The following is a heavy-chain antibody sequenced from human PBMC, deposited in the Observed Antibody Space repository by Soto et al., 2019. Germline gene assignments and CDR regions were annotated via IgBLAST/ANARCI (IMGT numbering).Heavy chain of an antibody. CDR1: GYSFPTYW. Sequence: PGESLKISCNASGYSFPTYWITWMRHMPGTGLEWLGIINPRDSDIRYSLSFHGQATISADNSISTGYLQWSSLKASETAMYYCERDEQYYYYYDMNVWGQVTEVTLAS. V-gene: IGHV5-51*01. D-gene: IGHD4-4*01. J-gene: IGHJ6*02. CDR3: ERDEQYYYYYDMNV. CDR2: INPRDSDI.